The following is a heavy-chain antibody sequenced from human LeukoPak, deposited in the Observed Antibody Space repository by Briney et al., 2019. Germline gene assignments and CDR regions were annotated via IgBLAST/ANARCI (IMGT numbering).Heavy chain of an antibody. CDR2: IYYSGST. D-gene: IGHD3-3*01. Sequence: SETLSLTCTVSGGSISSSSYYWGWIRQPPGKGLEWIGRIYYSGSTYYNPSLKSRVTISVGTSKNQFSLKMSSVTAPDTAVSYYARVPALWSGQFDYWGQGTLVTVSS. V-gene: IGHV4-39*01. CDR1: GGSISSSSYY. J-gene: IGHJ4*02. CDR3: ARVPALWSGQFDY.